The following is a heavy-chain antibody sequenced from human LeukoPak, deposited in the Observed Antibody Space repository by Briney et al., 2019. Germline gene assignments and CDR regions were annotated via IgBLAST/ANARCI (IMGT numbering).Heavy chain of an antibody. D-gene: IGHD3-10*01. V-gene: IGHV4-34*01. J-gene: IGHJ5*01. CDR1: GGSFSGYY. CDR3: ARSRQASGLFNS. CDR2: INHSGST. Sequence: SETLSLTCAVYGGSFSGYYWSWIRQPPGKGLEWIGEINHSGSTNYNPSLKSRVTISVDTSKNQFSLKLSSVTAADTAVYYCARSRQASGLFNSWGQGTLVVVSS.